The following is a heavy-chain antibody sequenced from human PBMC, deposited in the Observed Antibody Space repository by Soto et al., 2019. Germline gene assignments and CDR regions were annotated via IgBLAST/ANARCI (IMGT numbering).Heavy chain of an antibody. V-gene: IGHV1-3*04. D-gene: IGHD7-27*01. CDR2: INTGNGDT. Sequence: QVQLVQSGPEGKQPGASVRISCQASGYSFTPFEMPWVRQAPGQRLEWMGWINTGNGDTKYSQKFQGRVTFTRDTSASTAYLDLDGLTSDDRSFYFCARGLTRFDYWGQEPWSPSPQ. CDR3: ARGLTRFDY. CDR1: GYSFTPFE. J-gene: IGHJ5*01.